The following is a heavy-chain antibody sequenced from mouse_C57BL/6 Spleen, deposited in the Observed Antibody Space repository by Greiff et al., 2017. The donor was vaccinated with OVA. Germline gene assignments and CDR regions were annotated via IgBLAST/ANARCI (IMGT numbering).Heavy chain of an antibody. CDR2: ISSGSSTI. J-gene: IGHJ3*01. CDR1: GFTFSDYG. CDR3: ARHYYGYLFAY. Sequence: EVMLVESGGGLVKPGGSLKLSCAASGFTFSDYGMHWVRQAPEKGLEWVAYISSGSSTIYYADTVKGRFTISRDNATNTLFLQITSLRSEDTAMYYCARHYYGYLFAYWGQGTLVTVSA. D-gene: IGHD2-2*01. V-gene: IGHV5-17*01.